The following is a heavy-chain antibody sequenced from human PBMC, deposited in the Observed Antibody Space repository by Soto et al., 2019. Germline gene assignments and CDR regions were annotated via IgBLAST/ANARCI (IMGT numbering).Heavy chain of an antibody. Sequence: QVQLVQSGAEVKKPGASVKVSCKASGYTFTSYDINWVRQATGQGLEWMGWMNPNSGNTGYAQKFQGRVTMTRNTSISKAYMEVSSLRSEDTAVYYCARTPKYSSGWTYYCYGMDVWGQGTPVTVSS. CDR1: GYTFTSYD. D-gene: IGHD6-19*01. CDR2: MNPNSGNT. V-gene: IGHV1-8*01. J-gene: IGHJ6*02. CDR3: ARTPKYSSGWTYYCYGMDV.